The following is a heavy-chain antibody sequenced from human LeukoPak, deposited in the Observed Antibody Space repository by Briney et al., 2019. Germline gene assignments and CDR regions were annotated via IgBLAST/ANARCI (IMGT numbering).Heavy chain of an antibody. D-gene: IGHD6-19*01. J-gene: IGHJ4*02. CDR1: GCSFTSYW. CDR2: IYPGDSDT. V-gene: IGHV5-51*01. CDR3: ARHRAVAGTGDLDY. Sequence: GESLKISFKGSGCSFTSYWIGWVRQMPGKGLEWMGIIYPGDSDTRYSPSFQGQVTISADKSISTAYLQWSSLKASDTAMYYCARHRAVAGTGDLDYWGQGTLVTVSS.